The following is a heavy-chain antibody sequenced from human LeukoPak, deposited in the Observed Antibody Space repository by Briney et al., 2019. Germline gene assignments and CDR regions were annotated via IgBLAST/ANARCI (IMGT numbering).Heavy chain of an antibody. CDR2: INPSGDIT. CDR3: ARDNSMRDTAWWFDP. J-gene: IGHJ5*02. D-gene: IGHD2-21*02. V-gene: IGHV1-46*01. Sequence: ASVKVSCKASGYTFTGYYMHWVRRAPGQGLEWMGIINPSGDITSYAQKFQGRVIMTRDMSTSTDYMELSSLRSEDTAVYYCARDNSMRDTAWWFDPWGQGTLVTVSS. CDR1: GYTFTGYY.